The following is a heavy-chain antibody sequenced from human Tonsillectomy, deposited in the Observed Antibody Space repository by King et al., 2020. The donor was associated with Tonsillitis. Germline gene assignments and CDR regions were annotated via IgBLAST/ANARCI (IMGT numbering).Heavy chain of an antibody. CDR3: ARVPIYCHSGGCYSRGMDV. CDR1: GFTFFNFS. J-gene: IGHJ6*02. CDR2: ITSDSSYI. D-gene: IGHD2-21*01. Sequence: VQLVESGGGLVKPGGSLRLSCAASGFTFFNFSMNWVRQAPGKGLEWVSYITSDSSYIYYADSVKGRFTVSIDSARISLSLQMNNLRAEDTALYYCARVPIYCHSGGCYSRGMDVWGQGTTVTVSS. V-gene: IGHV3-21*01.